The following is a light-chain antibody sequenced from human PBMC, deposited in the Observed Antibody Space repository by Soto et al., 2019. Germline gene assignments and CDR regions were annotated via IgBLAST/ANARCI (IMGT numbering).Light chain of an antibody. CDR2: EVS. Sequence: QSALPQPACVSGSPGQSITLSCTGTSSDVGGHKYVSWYQHHPGKAPKLMFYEVSNRPSGVSDRFSGSKSGNTASLTISGLQSEDEADYYRSSYTSRSSLVFGGGTKVTVL. CDR3: SSYTSRSSLV. CDR1: SSDVGGHKY. V-gene: IGLV2-14*01. J-gene: IGLJ2*01.